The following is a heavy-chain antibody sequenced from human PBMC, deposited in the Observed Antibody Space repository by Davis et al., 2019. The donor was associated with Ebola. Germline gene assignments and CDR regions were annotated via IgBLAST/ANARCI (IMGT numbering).Heavy chain of an antibody. J-gene: IGHJ5*02. CDR1: GGSISSSNW. CDR2: IYHSGTR. V-gene: IGHV4-4*02. CDR3: ARHVFSIIVVVMTNWFDP. Sequence: MPSETLSLTCTVSGGSISSSNWWTWVRQPPGKGLEWIGEIYHSGTRNYNPSLKSRVTISVDTSKSQFSLRLSSVTAADTAVYYCARHVFSIIVVVMTNWFDPWGQGTLVAVSS. D-gene: IGHD3-22*01.